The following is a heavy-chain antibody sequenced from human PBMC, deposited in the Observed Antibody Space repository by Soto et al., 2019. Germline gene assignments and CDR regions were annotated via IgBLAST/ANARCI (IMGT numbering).Heavy chain of an antibody. D-gene: IGHD5-12*01. V-gene: IGHV3-30*03. CDR3: ARGDKATDGSNL. CDR2: ISYDGSYE. Sequence: QVRLVESGGGVVQPGRSLRLSCGASGFSFSNYGMHWVRQAPGKGLEWVAVISYDGSYEFYADSVKGRFTISRDNSKNTLSLQMNSLRVEDTAVFYCARGDKATDGSNLWGRGTLVTVSS. J-gene: IGHJ4*02. CDR1: GFSFSNYG.